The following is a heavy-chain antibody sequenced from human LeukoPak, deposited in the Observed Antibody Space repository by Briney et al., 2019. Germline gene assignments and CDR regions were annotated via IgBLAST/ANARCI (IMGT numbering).Heavy chain of an antibody. V-gene: IGHV1-18*01. D-gene: IGHD5-18*01. J-gene: IGHJ4*02. CDR2: ISTYNGNT. CDR1: GYTFTSYS. CDR3: ARGYNYGYDH. Sequence: ASVKVSCKASGYTFTSYSINWVRQAPGQGLEWMGWISTYNGNTKYPQKLQGRVTMTTDTSTSTAYMELRSLRSDDTAVFYCARGYNYGYDHWGQGTLVTISS.